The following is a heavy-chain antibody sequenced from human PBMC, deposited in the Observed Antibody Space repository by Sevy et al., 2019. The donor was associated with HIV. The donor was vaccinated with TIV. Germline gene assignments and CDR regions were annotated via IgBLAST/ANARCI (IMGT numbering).Heavy chain of an antibody. D-gene: IGHD1-7*01. CDR3: AVPKVTGTTTMFDY. V-gene: IGHV3-48*02. CDR1: GFSFSTSG. Sequence: GGSLRLSCAASGFSFSTSGMIWVRQAPGKGLEWVSYIGGTTSTIYYADSVKGRFTISRDNARNSLYLQMNSLRDEDTAVYYCAVPKVTGTTTMFDYWGQGTLVTVSS. CDR2: IGGTTSTI. J-gene: IGHJ4*02.